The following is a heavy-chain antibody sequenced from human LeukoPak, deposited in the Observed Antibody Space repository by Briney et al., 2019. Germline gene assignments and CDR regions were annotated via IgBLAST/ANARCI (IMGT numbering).Heavy chain of an antibody. CDR3: AKAPKWELAPGYFDY. CDR2: ISWNSGSI. V-gene: IGHV3-9*01. D-gene: IGHD1-26*01. J-gene: IGHJ4*02. Sequence: GGSLRLSCAASGLTFDDYAMHWVRQAPGKGLEWVSGISWNSGSIGYTDSVKGRFTISRDNAKNSLYLQMNSLRAEDTALYYCAKAPKWELAPGYFDYWGQGTLVTVSS. CDR1: GLTFDDYA.